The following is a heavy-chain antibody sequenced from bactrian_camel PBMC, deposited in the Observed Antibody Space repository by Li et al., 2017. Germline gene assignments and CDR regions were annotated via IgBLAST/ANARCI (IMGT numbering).Heavy chain of an antibody. D-gene: IGHD6*01. V-gene: IGHV3S1*01. Sequence: HVQLVESGGSLVQPGGSLRLSCIASTGSSNCVAWFRQGPGLEHEGVAAIYTDDGATYYAASVKDRLTISQDNAKNTVYLQMNSLKSEDTARYYCATGTVGGTWFQCNYWGQGTQVTVS. CDR3: ATGTVGGTWFQCNY. CDR1: TGSSNC. CDR2: IYTDDGAT. J-gene: IGHJ4*01.